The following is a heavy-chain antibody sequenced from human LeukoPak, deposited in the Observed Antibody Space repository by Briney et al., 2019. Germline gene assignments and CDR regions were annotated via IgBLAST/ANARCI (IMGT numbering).Heavy chain of an antibody. V-gene: IGHV1-58*02. CDR1: GFTFTSSS. CDR3: ARVSSGWLTRGDY. Sequence: GASVKVSCKASGFTFTSSSIQWVRQARGQRLEWIGWIVGGSSDTYYAQKFQGRVTMTRNTSISTAYMELSSLRSEDTAVYYCARVSSGWLTRGDYWGQGTLVTVSS. D-gene: IGHD6-19*01. J-gene: IGHJ4*02. CDR2: IVGGSSDT.